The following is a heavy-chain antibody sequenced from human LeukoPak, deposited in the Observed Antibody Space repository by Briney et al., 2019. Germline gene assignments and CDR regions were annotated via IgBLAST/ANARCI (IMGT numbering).Heavy chain of an antibody. CDR3: ARGRDRSKAGDL. CDR1: GGACDDYY. D-gene: IGHD5-24*01. J-gene: IGHJ5*02. Sequence: PSETLSLTCAVHGGACDDYYCSWIRQPPGKGLEWIGEIHPHGIFYYNSSLVSRVTLSLDNSKTQFSLRLPSVTAADTAFYYCARGRDRSKAGDLWGQGSLVTVSS. CDR2: IHPHGIF. V-gene: IGHV4-34*01.